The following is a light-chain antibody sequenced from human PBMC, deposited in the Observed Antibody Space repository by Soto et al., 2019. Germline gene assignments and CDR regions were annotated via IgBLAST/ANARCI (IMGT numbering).Light chain of an antibody. Sequence: EIVLTQSPATLSLSPGERATLSCRASQTVSSYLAWYQQKPGQAPRLLIYDASNRATGIPARFSGRGSGTDFTLTISSLEPEDFAVYYCQQRSNWPPNFGGGTKVDIK. V-gene: IGKV3-11*01. CDR1: QTVSSY. CDR2: DAS. J-gene: IGKJ4*01. CDR3: QQRSNWPPN.